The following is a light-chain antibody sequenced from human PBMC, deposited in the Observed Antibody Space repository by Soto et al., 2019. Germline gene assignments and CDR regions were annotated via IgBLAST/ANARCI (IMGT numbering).Light chain of an antibody. CDR2: DAS. J-gene: IGKJ1*01. V-gene: IGKV1-5*01. Sequence: DIQMTQSPSTLSATAGDRVTITCRASQSISSWLAWYQHKPGKAPKLLIYDASNLDSGVPSRFSGSGSGTEFSPTISNLQADYCATYYCPQYWNYLAFGQGTRVEIK. CDR1: QSISSW. CDR3: PQYWNYLA.